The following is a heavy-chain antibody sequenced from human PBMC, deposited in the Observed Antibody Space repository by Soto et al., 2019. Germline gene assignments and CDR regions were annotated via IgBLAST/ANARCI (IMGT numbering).Heavy chain of an antibody. V-gene: IGHV1-18*01. CDR1: GYIFTRYG. Sequence: QVQLVQSGAEVKEPGASVKVSCKASGYIFTRYGISWVRQAPGQGLEWMGWISAYNRNTNYAQKRQGRVTMTTDTSTSTAYMELRSLRSDDTAVYYCAREDTAMVDDYWGQGTLVTVSS. CDR2: ISAYNRNT. CDR3: AREDTAMVDDY. D-gene: IGHD5-18*01. J-gene: IGHJ4*02.